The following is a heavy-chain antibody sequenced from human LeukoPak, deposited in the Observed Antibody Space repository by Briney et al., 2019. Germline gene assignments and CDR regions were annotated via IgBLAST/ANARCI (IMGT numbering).Heavy chain of an antibody. Sequence: GGSLRLSCAASGFTFSSYAMHWVRQAPGKGLEWVAVISYDGSNKYYADSVKGRFTISRDNSKNTLYLQMNSLRAEDTAVYYCARERGTDGDSRDFDYWGQGTLVTVSS. CDR1: GFTFSSYA. D-gene: IGHD4-17*01. V-gene: IGHV3-30-3*01. J-gene: IGHJ4*02. CDR2: ISYDGSNK. CDR3: ARERGTDGDSRDFDY.